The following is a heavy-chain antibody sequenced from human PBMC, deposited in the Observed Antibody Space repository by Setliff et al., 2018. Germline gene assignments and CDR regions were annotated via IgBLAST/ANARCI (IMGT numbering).Heavy chain of an antibody. V-gene: IGHV4-61*09. J-gene: IGHJ6*03. D-gene: IGHD3-3*01. Sequence: SETLSLTCTVSDDSISSRHYYWSWIRQPAGKELEWIGQIYTSWSTIYNPSLKSRVTILLDTSKHQFSLTLTSVTAADTAVYYCARMTGFQYIDVWGKGTTVTVSS. CDR2: IYTSWST. CDR3: ARMTGFQYIDV. CDR1: DDSISSRHYY.